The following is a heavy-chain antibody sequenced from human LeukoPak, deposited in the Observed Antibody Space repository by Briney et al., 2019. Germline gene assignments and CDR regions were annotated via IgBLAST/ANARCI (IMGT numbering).Heavy chain of an antibody. J-gene: IGHJ6*03. CDR2: IYPGGSDT. CDR3: ARSPDGAYDFQSYYYMDV. D-gene: IGHD3-3*01. V-gene: IGHV5-51*01. CDR1: GYSFTSYW. Sequence: GESLKISCKGSGYSFTSYWIGWVRQMPGKGLEWMGIIYPGGSDTRYSPSFQGQVTISADKSISTAYLQWSSLKASDTAMYYCARSPDGAYDFQSYYYMDVWGKGTTVTVSS.